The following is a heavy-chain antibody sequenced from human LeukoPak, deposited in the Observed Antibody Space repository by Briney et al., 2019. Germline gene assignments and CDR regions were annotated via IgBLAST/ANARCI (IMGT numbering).Heavy chain of an antibody. CDR1: GYIFTFYG. CDR2: ISPSSNAA. CDR3: ARSRELLDFDT. Sequence: AASVKLSCKASGYIFTFYGITWVRQAPGQGRGWRGWISPSSNAATSAQKFEGRVALTRDTSISTADMVLTSLTSDDAGVYYCARSRELLDFDTWGQGTLVSVSS. V-gene: IGHV1-2*02. J-gene: IGHJ4*02. D-gene: IGHD3-10*01.